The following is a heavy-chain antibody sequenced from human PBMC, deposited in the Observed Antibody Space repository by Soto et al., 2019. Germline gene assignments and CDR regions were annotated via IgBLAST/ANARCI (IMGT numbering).Heavy chain of an antibody. CDR1: GGSISSSSYY. CDR2: IYYSGST. V-gene: IGHV4-39*01. J-gene: IGHJ4*02. CDR3: ARRYCTNGVCLLGYFDY. Sequence: SETLSLTCTVYGGSISSSSYYWGWIRQPPGKGLEWIGSIYYSGSTYYNPSIKSRVTISVDTSKNQFSLKLSSVTAADTAVYYCARRYCTNGVCLLGYFDYWGQGTLVTVS. D-gene: IGHD2-8*01.